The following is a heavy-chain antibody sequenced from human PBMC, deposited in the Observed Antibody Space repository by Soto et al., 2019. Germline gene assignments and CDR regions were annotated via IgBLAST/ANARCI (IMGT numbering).Heavy chain of an antibody. CDR2: IIGSGGST. D-gene: IGHD3-3*02. CDR3: AKEANEHFLQFDY. CDR1: GFTFSSYA. J-gene: IGHJ4*02. Sequence: EVQLLESGGGLVQPGGSLRLSCAASGFTFSSYAMSWVRQAPGKGLAWVSAIIGSGGSTYYADSVKGRFTISRDNSNNTLYLQMNRLRAEDTAVDYCAKEANEHFLQFDYWGQGTLVTVSS. V-gene: IGHV3-23*01.